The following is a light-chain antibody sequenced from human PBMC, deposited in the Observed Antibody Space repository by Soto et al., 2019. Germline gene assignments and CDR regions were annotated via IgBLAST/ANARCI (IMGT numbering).Light chain of an antibody. J-gene: IGLJ2*01. CDR1: GGSIANNY. CDR2: ENN. Sequence: NFMLTQPHSVSESPGKTLSISCTRSGGSIANNYVQWYQQRPGSAPTTVIYENNQRLSGVPDRFSGSTDGSSNSASLTISGLQTEDEADYYWQSYDSDFVVFGGGTKVTVL. CDR3: QSYDSDFVV. V-gene: IGLV6-57*04.